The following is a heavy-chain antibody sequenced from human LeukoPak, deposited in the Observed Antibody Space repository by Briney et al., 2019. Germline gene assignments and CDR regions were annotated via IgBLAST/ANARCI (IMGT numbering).Heavy chain of an antibody. D-gene: IGHD6-6*01. J-gene: IGHJ4*02. CDR3: AREYGSSSGVYFDY. Sequence: GGSLRLSCAASGFTFSSYWMSWVRQAPGKGLEWVANIKQDGSEKYYVDSVKGRFTISRDNAKNSLYLQMNSLRAEDTAVYYCAREYGSSSGVYFDYWGQGTLVTVSS. CDR2: IKQDGSEK. CDR1: GFTFSSYW. V-gene: IGHV3-7*01.